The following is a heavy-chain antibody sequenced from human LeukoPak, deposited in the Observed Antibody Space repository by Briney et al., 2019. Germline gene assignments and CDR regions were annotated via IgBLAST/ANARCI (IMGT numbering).Heavy chain of an antibody. Sequence: PGGSLRLSCAASGFTFNTYWMRRVRQAPGKGLEWVATIKEDGSEKYYVDSVKGRFTMSMDNAKNPLYLQMNSLRVEDTAVYYCESTRGRWGQGTLVTVSS. CDR1: GFTFNTYW. CDR2: IKEDGSEK. D-gene: IGHD2-2*01. J-gene: IGHJ4*02. V-gene: IGHV3-7*01. CDR3: ESTRGR.